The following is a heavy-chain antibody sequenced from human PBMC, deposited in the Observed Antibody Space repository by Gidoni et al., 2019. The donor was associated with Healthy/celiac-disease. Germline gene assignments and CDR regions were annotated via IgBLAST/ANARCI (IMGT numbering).Heavy chain of an antibody. CDR3: AKDGDGYPDAFDI. Sequence: EVQLLESGGGLVQPGGSLRISCAASGVTSSSYAMSWVRQAPGKGLEWVSAISGSGGSTYYADSVKGRFTISRDNSKNTLYLQMNSLRAEDTAVYYCAKDGDGYPDAFDIWGQGTMVTVSS. CDR2: ISGSGGST. CDR1: GVTSSSYA. D-gene: IGHD5-12*01. J-gene: IGHJ3*02. V-gene: IGHV3-23*01.